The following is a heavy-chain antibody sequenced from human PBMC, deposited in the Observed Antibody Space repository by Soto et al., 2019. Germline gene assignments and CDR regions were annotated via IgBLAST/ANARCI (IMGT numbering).Heavy chain of an antibody. D-gene: IGHD5-12*01. CDR1: GYTFTDFF. Sequence: ASVKVSCKAYGYTFTDFFLHWLRQAPGQGLEWMGWINPNSGATNYAQKFQGRVTMTRDTSVNTAYMELSRLRSDDTAVYYCAKDKILPATIYGGAYNCLDPWGQGTLVTVSS. V-gene: IGHV1-2*02. CDR3: AKDKILPATIYGGAYNCLDP. J-gene: IGHJ5*02. CDR2: INPNSGAT.